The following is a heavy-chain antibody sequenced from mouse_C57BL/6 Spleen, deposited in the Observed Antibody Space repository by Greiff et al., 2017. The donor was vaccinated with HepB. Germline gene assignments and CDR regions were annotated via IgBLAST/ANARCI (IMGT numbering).Heavy chain of an antibody. CDR2: ISSGSSTI. Sequence: EVMLVESGGGLVKPGGSLKLSCAASGFTFSDYGMHWVRQAPEKGLEWVAYISSGSSTIYYADTVKGRFPISRDNAKNTLFLQMTSLRSEDTAMYFCARQGFFAWFAYWGQGTLVTVSA. J-gene: IGHJ3*01. CDR1: GFTFSDYG. V-gene: IGHV5-17*01. CDR3: ARQGFFAWFAY.